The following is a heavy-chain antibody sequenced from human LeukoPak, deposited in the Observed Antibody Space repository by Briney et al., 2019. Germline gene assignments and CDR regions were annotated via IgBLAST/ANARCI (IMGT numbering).Heavy chain of an antibody. CDR3: ARARGAGFDP. CDR1: GFTFSSYD. Sequence: AGGSLRLSCAASGFTFSSYDMHWVRQATGKGLEWVSAIGTAGDTYYPGSVKGRFTISRENAKNSLYLQMNSLRAGGTAVYYCARARGAGFDPWGQGTLVTVSS. CDR2: IGTAGDT. D-gene: IGHD1-26*01. J-gene: IGHJ5*02. V-gene: IGHV3-13*01.